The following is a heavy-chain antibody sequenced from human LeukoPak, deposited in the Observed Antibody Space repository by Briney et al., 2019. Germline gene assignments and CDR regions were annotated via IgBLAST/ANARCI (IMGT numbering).Heavy chain of an antibody. V-gene: IGHV3-21*05. D-gene: IGHD5-12*01. Sequence: GGSLRLSCAASGFTFSNYSMNWVRQAPGKGLEWVSYISSSSSTYIYYADSVKGRFTISRDNAKNSLYLQMNSLRAEDTAVYYCARGPDIVVATIHPTDYWGQGTLVTVSS. CDR1: GFTFSNYS. CDR2: ISSSSSTYI. J-gene: IGHJ4*02. CDR3: ARGPDIVVATIHPTDY.